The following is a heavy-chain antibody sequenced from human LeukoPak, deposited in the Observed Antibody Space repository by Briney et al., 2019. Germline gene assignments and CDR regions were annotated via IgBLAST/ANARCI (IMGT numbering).Heavy chain of an antibody. D-gene: IGHD3-9*01. CDR1: GYSFTSYW. Sequence: GESLKISCKGSGYSFTSYWIGWMRQMPGKGLEWMGIIYPGDSDTRYSPSFQGQVTISADKSISTAYLQWSSLKASDTAMYYCARPARYYDILTGYYGYYYYGMDVWGQGTTVTVSS. J-gene: IGHJ6*02. CDR3: ARPARYYDILTGYYGYYYYGMDV. CDR2: IYPGDSDT. V-gene: IGHV5-51*01.